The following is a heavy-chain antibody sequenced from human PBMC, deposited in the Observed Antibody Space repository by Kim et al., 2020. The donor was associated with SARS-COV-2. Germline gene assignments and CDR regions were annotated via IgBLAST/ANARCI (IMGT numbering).Heavy chain of an antibody. J-gene: IGHJ5*02. CDR1: GYTFTGYY. Sequence: ASVKVSCKASGYTFTGYYMHWVRQAPGQGLEWMGWINPNSGGTNYAQKFQGWVTMTRDTSISTAYMELSRLRSDDTAVYYCARDNTGFYSSSGFNWFDPWGQGTLVTVSS. D-gene: IGHD6-19*01. CDR2: INPNSGGT. V-gene: IGHV1-2*04. CDR3: ARDNTGFYSSSGFNWFDP.